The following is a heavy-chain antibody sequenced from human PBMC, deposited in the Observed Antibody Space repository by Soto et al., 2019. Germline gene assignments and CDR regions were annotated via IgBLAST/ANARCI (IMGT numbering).Heavy chain of an antibody. CDR1: GYSFTTYG. V-gene: IGHV1-18*01. D-gene: IGHD3-10*01. J-gene: IGHJ4*02. CDR2: INGYGHGA. Sequence: QVQLVQSGAEVRQPGASVKVSCKASGYSFTTYGMSWVRQAPGQGLEYMGWINGYGHGAKYVQRFQGRCSMTTATSTNTVYMDLRSLTSDDTAVYYCVRDLNGDFYYWGQGTVVIVSP. CDR3: VRDLNGDFYY.